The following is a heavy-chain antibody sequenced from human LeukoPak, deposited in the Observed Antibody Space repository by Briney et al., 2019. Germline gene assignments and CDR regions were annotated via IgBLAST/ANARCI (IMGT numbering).Heavy chain of an antibody. Sequence: GGSLRLSCAASGLTFRSYAMHWVRQAPGKGLEWVAVISYDGSNKYYADSVKGRFTISRDNSKNTLYLQMNSLRAEDTAVYYCARVPGRTPRAHYFDYWGQGTLVTVSS. CDR2: ISYDGSNK. J-gene: IGHJ4*02. CDR1: GLTFRSYA. CDR3: ARVPGRTPRAHYFDY. V-gene: IGHV3-30*04. D-gene: IGHD1-1*01.